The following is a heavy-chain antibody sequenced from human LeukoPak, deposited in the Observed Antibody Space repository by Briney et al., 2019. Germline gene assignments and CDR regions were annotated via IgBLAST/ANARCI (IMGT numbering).Heavy chain of an antibody. D-gene: IGHD1-1*01. J-gene: IGHJ5*02. V-gene: IGHV3-21*01. Sequence: SGGSLRLSCAASGFNLNSYMLNWVRQAPGKGLEWVSSISSTGSYIYYADSVKGRFTISRDNPGNVVYLQMDSLRAEDTAVYYCTRVAQSGPTGWFDPWGQGTLVTVSS. CDR2: ISSTGSYI. CDR3: TRVAQSGPTGWFDP. CDR1: GFNLNSYM.